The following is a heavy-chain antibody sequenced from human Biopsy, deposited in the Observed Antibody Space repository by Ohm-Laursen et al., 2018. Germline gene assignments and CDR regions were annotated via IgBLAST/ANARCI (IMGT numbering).Heavy chain of an antibody. D-gene: IGHD6-19*01. CDR3: ATTTMDTSGWYGNYFDS. J-gene: IGHJ4*02. CDR2: ISHSGNT. V-gene: IGHV4-59*08. CDR1: SGSISSYY. Sequence: SDTLSLTCTVSSGSISSYYWSWIRQPPGKGLEWIGYISHSGNTNYNPSLKSRVTMSVDTSKNQFSLKVYSVTAADTAIYYCATTTMDTSGWYGNYFDSWGQGALVTVSS.